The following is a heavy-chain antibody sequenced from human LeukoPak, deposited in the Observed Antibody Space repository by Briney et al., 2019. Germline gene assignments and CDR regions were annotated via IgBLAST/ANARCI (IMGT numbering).Heavy chain of an antibody. J-gene: IGHJ5*02. Sequence: KPGGSLRLSCAASGFTFSSYSMNWVRQAPGRGLEWVSYITSSSNYIYYADSVKGRFTISSDNAKNSVYLQLHSLRAEDTAVYYCARAVLAGISHNWFDPWGQGTLVTVSS. CDR2: ITSSSNYI. CDR1: GFTFSSYS. CDR3: ARAVLAGISHNWFDP. V-gene: IGHV3-21*01.